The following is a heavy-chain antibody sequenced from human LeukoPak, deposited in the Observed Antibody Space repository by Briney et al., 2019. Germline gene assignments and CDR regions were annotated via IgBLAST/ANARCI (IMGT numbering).Heavy chain of an antibody. D-gene: IGHD2-15*01. J-gene: IGHJ4*02. V-gene: IGHV3-30*18. Sequence: GGSLRLSCAASGFTFSSYAMHWVRQAPGKGLEWVAFISYDGSYKYYADSVKGRFTIFRDNSKNTLYLQMNSLRAEDTAVYYCAKQGYCSGGSCYSDIDYWGQGTLVTVSS. CDR3: AKQGYCSGGSCYSDIDY. CDR2: ISYDGSYK. CDR1: GFTFSSYA.